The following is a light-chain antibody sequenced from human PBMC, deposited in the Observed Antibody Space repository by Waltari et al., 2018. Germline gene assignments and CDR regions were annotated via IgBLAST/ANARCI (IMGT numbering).Light chain of an antibody. CDR3: SSYTSSSTSV. V-gene: IGLV2-14*01. Sequence: QSALTQPASVSGSPGQSITISCTGTSSDVGGYNYFSWYQQHPGKAPEVMIYEVSDRPSGGSTRCSGAESGNTASLTISGLQAEDEADYYCSSYTSSSTSVFGGGTKLTVL. J-gene: IGLJ3*02. CDR1: SSDVGGYNY. CDR2: EVS.